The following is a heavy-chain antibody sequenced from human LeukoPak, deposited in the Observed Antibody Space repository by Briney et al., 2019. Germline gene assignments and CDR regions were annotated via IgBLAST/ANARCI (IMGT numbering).Heavy chain of an antibody. CDR1: GFTFSSYG. D-gene: IGHD6-13*01. CDR3: AKGVRLRIAAAAVGY. V-gene: IGHV3-30*18. Sequence: GGSLRLSCAASGFTFSSYGMHWVRQAPGKGLEWVAVISYDGSNKYYADSVKGRFTISRDNSKNTLYLQMNSLRAEATAVYYCAKGVRLRIAAAAVGYWGQGTLVTVSS. CDR2: ISYDGSNK. J-gene: IGHJ4*02.